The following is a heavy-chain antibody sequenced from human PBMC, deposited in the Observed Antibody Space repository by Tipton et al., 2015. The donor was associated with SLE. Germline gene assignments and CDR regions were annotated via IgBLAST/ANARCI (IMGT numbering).Heavy chain of an antibody. D-gene: IGHD2-2*01. Sequence: TLSLTCTVSGGSMSSGSYYWGWIRQPPGKGLEWIGYIHYSGNTDYNPSLKSRVTISADTSKSQFSLTLNFVTAADTAVYYCVRSYQGMDWGQGTLVTVSS. CDR2: IHYSGNT. V-gene: IGHV4-39*07. CDR1: GGSMSSGSYY. CDR3: VRSYQGMD. J-gene: IGHJ4*02.